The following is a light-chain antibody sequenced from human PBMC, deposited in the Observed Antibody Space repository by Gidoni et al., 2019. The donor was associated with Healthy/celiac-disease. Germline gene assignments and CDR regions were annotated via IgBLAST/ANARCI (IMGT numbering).Light chain of an antibody. CDR1: QSNSSW. CDR3: QQYNSYSWT. Sequence: DSQMTQSPSTLSASVGDRVTITCRASQSNSSWLVWYQQKPGKAPKLLFYDASSLESGVPSRFSGSGSGTEFTLTISSLQPDDFVTYYCQQYNSYSWTFGQGTKVEI. CDR2: DAS. V-gene: IGKV1-5*01. J-gene: IGKJ1*01.